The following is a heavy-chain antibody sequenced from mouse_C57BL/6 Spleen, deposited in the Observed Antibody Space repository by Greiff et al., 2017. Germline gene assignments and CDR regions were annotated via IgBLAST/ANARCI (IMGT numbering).Heavy chain of an antibody. Sequence: QVQLQQSGAELVRPGTSVKLSCKASGYTFTSYWMHWVKQRPGQGLEWIGVIDPSDSYTNYNQKFKGKATLTVDTSSSTAYMQLSSLTSEDSAVYYCARRGGTRAMDYWGQGTSVTVSS. D-gene: IGHD4-1*01. CDR1: GYTFTSYW. V-gene: IGHV1-59*01. J-gene: IGHJ4*01. CDR2: IDPSDSYT. CDR3: ARRGGTRAMDY.